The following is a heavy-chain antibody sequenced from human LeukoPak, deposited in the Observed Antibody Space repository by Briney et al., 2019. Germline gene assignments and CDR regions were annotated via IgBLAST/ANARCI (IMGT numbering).Heavy chain of an antibody. J-gene: IGHJ3*02. CDR3: ARYGSGKPGDAFDI. V-gene: IGHV4-59*01. Sequence: PSETLSLTCTVSGGSISSYYWSWIRQPPGKGLEWIGYIYYSGSTNYNPSLKSRATISVETSKTEFSLKLRSVTAADTAVYYCARYGSGKPGDAFDIWGQGTMVTVSS. CDR1: GGSISSYY. CDR2: IYYSGST. D-gene: IGHD3-10*01.